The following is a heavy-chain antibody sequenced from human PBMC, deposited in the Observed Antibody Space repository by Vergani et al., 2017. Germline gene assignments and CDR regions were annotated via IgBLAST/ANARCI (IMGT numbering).Heavy chain of an antibody. Sequence: QVQLVESGGGLVKPGGSLRLSCAASGFTFSDYYMSWIRQAPGKGLEWVSYISSSSSYTNYADSVKGRFTISRDNAKISLYLQMNSLRAEDTAVYYCTRHAGLEEGIAVAGTRGFEDYWGQGTLVTVSS. V-gene: IGHV3-11*05. J-gene: IGHJ4*02. CDR2: ISSSSSYT. CDR3: TRHAGLEEGIAVAGTRGFEDY. D-gene: IGHD6-19*01. CDR1: GFTFSDYY.